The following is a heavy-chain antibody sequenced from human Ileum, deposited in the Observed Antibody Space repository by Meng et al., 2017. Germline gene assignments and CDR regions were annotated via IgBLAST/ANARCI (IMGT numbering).Heavy chain of an antibody. Sequence: QVRPQESGPGLLRPSQTLSLTCTVSGDSPSSGPYYWSWIRQPAGEGLEWLGRISASGTTNYNTSLNNRVTISLDTSKNQFSLKLSSVTAADTAVYYCARSSGTYYSWWFDPWGQGTLVTVSS. CDR2: ISASGTT. J-gene: IGHJ5*02. D-gene: IGHD3-10*01. CDR3: ARSSGTYYSWWFDP. CDR1: GDSPSSGPYY. V-gene: IGHV4-61*02.